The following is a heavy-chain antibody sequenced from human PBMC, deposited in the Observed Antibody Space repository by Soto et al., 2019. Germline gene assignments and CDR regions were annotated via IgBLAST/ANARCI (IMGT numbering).Heavy chain of an antibody. CDR2: IYYSGST. J-gene: IGHJ2*01. V-gene: IGHV4-61*01. D-gene: IGHD4-17*01. CDR3: ARDLGDYESYWYFDL. CDR1: GGSVSSGSYY. Sequence: QLLESGPGLVKPSETLSLTCTVSGGSVSSGSYYWSWIRQPPGKGLEWIGYIYYSGSTNYNPSLKSRVTISVDTSKNQFSLKLSSVTAADTAVYYCARDLGDYESYWYFDLWGRGTLVTVSS.